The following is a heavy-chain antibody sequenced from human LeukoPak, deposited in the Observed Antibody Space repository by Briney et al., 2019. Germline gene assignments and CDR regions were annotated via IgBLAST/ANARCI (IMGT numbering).Heavy chain of an antibody. Sequence: SETLSLTCTVSGGSISSGRYYWSCIRQPPGKGLEWIGYIYHSGSTYYNPSLKSRVTISVDRSKNQFSLKLSSVTAADTAVYYCARDNRGWFDPWGQGTLVTVSS. CDR2: IYHSGST. CDR1: GGSISSGRYY. D-gene: IGHD1-14*01. J-gene: IGHJ5*02. V-gene: IGHV4-30-2*01. CDR3: ARDNRGWFDP.